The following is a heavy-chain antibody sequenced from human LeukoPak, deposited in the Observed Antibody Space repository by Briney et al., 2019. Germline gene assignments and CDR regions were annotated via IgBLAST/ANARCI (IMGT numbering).Heavy chain of an antibody. Sequence: GGTLRLSCAASGFTFSSYWMSCVRQAPGRGLEGLANIKEDGSEKYYVASVKGRFTISRDNAKNSLYLQMNSLRAEDTAVYYWARRRGDSWGQGTLVTVSS. CDR3: ARRRGDS. CDR1: GFTFSSYW. V-gene: IGHV3-7*03. J-gene: IGHJ4*02. CDR2: IKEDGSEK.